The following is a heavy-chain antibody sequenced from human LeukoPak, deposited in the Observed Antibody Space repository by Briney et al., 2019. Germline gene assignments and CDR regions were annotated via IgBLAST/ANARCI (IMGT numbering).Heavy chain of an antibody. CDR2: ISSSSSYI. CDR1: GFTFSSYA. V-gene: IGHV3-21*01. CDR3: ARDYDVVVVAAPQENWFDP. Sequence: GGSLRLSCAASGFTFSSYAMSWVRQAPGKGLEWVSSISSSSSYIYYADSVKGRFTISRDNAKNSLYLQMNSLRAEDTAVYYCARDYDVVVVAAPQENWFDPWGQGTLVTVSS. D-gene: IGHD2-15*01. J-gene: IGHJ5*02.